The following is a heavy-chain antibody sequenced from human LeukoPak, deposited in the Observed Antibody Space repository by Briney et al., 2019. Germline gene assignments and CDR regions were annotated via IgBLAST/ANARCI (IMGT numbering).Heavy chain of an antibody. D-gene: IGHD6-13*01. CDR3: AREGSSSWYGVDY. CDR2: IYHSGST. J-gene: IGHJ4*02. Sequence: SETLSLTCAVSGGSISSSNWWSWVRQPPGKGLEWIGEIYHSGSTNYNPSLKSRVTISVDTSKNQFSLKLSSVTAADTAVYYCAREGSSSWYGVDYWGQGTLVTVSS. V-gene: IGHV4-4*02. CDR1: GGSISSSNW.